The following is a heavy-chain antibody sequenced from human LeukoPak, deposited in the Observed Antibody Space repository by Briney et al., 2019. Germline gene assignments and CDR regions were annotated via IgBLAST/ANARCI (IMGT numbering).Heavy chain of an antibody. CDR3: ASGSWFGELISYYGMDV. V-gene: IGHV1-69*04. J-gene: IGHJ6*02. CDR2: IIPILGIA. D-gene: IGHD3-10*01. CDR1: GGTFSSYA. Sequence: GASVKVSCTASGGTFSSYAISWVRQAPGQGLEWMGRIIPILGIANYAQKFQGRVTITADKSTSTAYMELSSLRSEDTAVYYCASGSWFGELISYYGMDVWGQGTTVTVSS.